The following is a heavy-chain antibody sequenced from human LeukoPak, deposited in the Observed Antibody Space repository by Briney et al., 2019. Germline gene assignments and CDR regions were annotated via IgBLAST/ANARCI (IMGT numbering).Heavy chain of an antibody. CDR2: IKQDGSEK. Sequence: GGSLRLSCAASGFTFSIYWMSRVRQAPGKGLEWVANIKQDGSEKYYVDSVKGRFTISRDNAKNSLYLQMNSLRAEDTAVYYCARVTRARYSSSSGNWFDPWGQGTLVTVSS. D-gene: IGHD6-6*01. CDR3: ARVTRARYSSSSGNWFDP. J-gene: IGHJ5*02. V-gene: IGHV3-7*01. CDR1: GFTFSIYW.